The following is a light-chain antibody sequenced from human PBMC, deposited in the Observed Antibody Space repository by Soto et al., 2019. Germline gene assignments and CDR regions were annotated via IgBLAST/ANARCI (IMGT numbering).Light chain of an antibody. J-gene: IGKJ2*01. CDR2: GAS. V-gene: IGKV3-15*01. CDR3: QQRSTWPQT. Sequence: EIVMTQSPAFLSVSPGESATLSCRASQSISSNLAWYQQKPGQAPRLLIYGASTRASGIPARFSGSGSGTDFTLTISSLEPEDFAVYYCQQRSTWPQTFGQGTKLEIK. CDR1: QSISSN.